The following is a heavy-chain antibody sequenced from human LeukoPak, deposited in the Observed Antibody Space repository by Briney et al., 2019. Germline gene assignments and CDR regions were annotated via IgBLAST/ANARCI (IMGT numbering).Heavy chain of an antibody. CDR1: GFTFRSYA. V-gene: IGHV3-23*01. CDR2: ISGSGGST. CDR3: AKDLVTMVRGARDYYMDV. J-gene: IGHJ6*03. D-gene: IGHD3-10*01. Sequence: GGSLRLSCAASGFTFRSYAMSWVRQAPGKGLEWVSAISGSGGSTYYADSVKGRFTISRDNSKNTLYLQMNSLRAEDTAVYYCAKDLVTMVRGARDYYMDVWGKGTTVTVSS.